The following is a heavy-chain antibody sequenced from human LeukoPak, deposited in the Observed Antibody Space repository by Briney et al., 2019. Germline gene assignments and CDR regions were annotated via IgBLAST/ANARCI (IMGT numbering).Heavy chain of an antibody. V-gene: IGHV3-23*01. J-gene: IGHJ5*02. CDR3: AKDRRGYGDNNWFDP. CDR2: ISGSGGST. D-gene: IGHD5-12*01. Sequence: TGGSLRLSCAASGFTFSSYAMSWVRQAPGKGLEWVSAISGSGGSTYYADSVKGRFTISRDNSKNTLYLQMNSLRAEDTAVYYCAKDRRGYGDNNWFDPWGQGTLVTVSS. CDR1: GFTFSSYA.